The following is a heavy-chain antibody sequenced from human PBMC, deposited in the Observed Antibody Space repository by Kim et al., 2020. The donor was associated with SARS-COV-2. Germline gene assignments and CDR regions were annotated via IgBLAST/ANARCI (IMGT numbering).Heavy chain of an antibody. V-gene: IGHV3-48*04. D-gene: IGHD3-22*01. CDR2: ISSSSTI. Sequence: GGSLRLSCAASGFTFSSYSMNWVRQAPGKGLEWVSYISSSSTIYYADSVKSRFTISRDNAKNSLYLQMNSLRAEDTAVYYCARAPYYYDSSGYYYLDYWG. CDR3: ARAPYYYDSSGYYYLDY. J-gene: IGHJ4*01. CDR1: GFTFSSYS.